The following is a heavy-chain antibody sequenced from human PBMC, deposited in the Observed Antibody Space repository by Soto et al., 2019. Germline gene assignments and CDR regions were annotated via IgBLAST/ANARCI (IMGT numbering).Heavy chain of an antibody. CDR2: IVVGSGNT. Sequence: SVKVSCKASGFTFTSSAMHWVRQARGQRLEWIGWIVVGSGNTNYAQKFQERITITRDMSTSTAYMELSSLRSEDTAVYYCAAAGSSGTTNYYYYYYMDVWGKGTTVTVSS. J-gene: IGHJ6*03. CDR3: AAAGSSGTTNYYYYYYMDV. D-gene: IGHD6-19*01. CDR1: GFTFTSSA. V-gene: IGHV1-58*02.